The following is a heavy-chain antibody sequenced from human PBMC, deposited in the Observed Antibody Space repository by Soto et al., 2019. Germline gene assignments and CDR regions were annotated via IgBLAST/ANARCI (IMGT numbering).Heavy chain of an antibody. CDR3: ARGRILTGNYYYYGLDV. Sequence: QVQLVQSGAEVKKSGASVKVSCEASGYTFTTYGISWVRQAPGQGLEWMGWINPYKGNTNYAQRLQDRVTMTADTSTTTXYMELRSLTSDDTAVYYCARGRILTGNYYYYGLDVWGQGTRVTVSS. CDR2: INPYKGNT. CDR1: GYTFTTYG. D-gene: IGHD3-9*01. V-gene: IGHV1-18*01. J-gene: IGHJ6*02.